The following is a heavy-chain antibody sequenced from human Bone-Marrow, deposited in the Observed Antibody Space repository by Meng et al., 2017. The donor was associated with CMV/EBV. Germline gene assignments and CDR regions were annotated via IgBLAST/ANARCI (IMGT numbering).Heavy chain of an antibody. CDR1: GGSFSGYY. Sequence: GSLRLSCAVYGGSFSGYYWSWNRQLPGKGLEWVGEINHSGSTNYNPSLKSRVTISVDTSKNQFSLKPSYVTAADTAVYYCVRAGNLDRLRWGQGTLVTVSS. D-gene: IGHD3-9*01. V-gene: IGHV4-34*01. CDR3: VRAGNLDRLR. J-gene: IGHJ1*01. CDR2: INHSGST.